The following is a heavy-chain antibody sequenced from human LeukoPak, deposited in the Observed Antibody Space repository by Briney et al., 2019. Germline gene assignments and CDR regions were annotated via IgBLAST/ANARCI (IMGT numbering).Heavy chain of an antibody. CDR2: FDPEDGET. Sequence: ASVKVSCKVSGYTLTELSMHWVRQAPGKGLEWTGGFDPEDGETIYAQKFQGRVTMTEDTSTDTAYMELSSLRSEDTAVYYCATLGWFGDHGVYFDYWGQGTLVTVSS. J-gene: IGHJ4*02. CDR1: GYTLTELS. V-gene: IGHV1-24*01. CDR3: ATLGWFGDHGVYFDY. D-gene: IGHD3-10*01.